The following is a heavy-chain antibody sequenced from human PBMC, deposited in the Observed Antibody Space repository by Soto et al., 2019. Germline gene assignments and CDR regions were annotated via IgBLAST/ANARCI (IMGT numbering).Heavy chain of an antibody. J-gene: IGHJ3*02. V-gene: IGHV4-30-4*01. CDR3: ARDNSKDSVNYAGAAFDI. D-gene: IGHD4-4*01. Sequence: QVHLQESGPGLVKPSQTLSLTCTVSGGSISSGNYYWSWIRQPPGKGLEWIGYMHTSGSTYYNPSLKSRLTISVDTSKNQFSLSLRSVTAADTAVYYCARDNSKDSVNYAGAAFDIWGLGTLVTVSS. CDR2: MHTSGST. CDR1: GGSISSGNYY.